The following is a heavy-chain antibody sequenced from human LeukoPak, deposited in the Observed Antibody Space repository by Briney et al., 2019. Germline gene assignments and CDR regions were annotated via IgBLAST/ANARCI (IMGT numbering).Heavy chain of an antibody. CDR1: GFTFSSYG. Sequence: GGSLRLSCAASGFTFSSYGMHWVRQAPGKGLEWVAVISYDGSNKYYADSVKGRFTISRDISKNTLYLQMNSLRAEDTAVYYCAKDGAGEAAAAGDYWGQGTLVTVSS. CDR3: AKDGAGEAAAAGDY. CDR2: ISYDGSNK. J-gene: IGHJ4*02. D-gene: IGHD6-13*01. V-gene: IGHV3-30*18.